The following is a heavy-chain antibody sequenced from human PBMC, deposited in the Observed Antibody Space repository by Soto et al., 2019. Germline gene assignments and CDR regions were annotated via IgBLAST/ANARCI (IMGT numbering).Heavy chain of an antibody. CDR2: INPSGGST. V-gene: IGHV1-46*01. D-gene: IGHD6-19*01. Sequence: ASVKVSCKASGYTFTSYYMHLVRQAPGQGLEWMGIINPSGGSTSYAQKFQGRVTMTRDTSTSTVYMELSSLRSEDTAVYYCAREIWVAVAGTGLRFWYFDLWGRGTLVTVSS. CDR3: AREIWVAVAGTGLRFWYFDL. J-gene: IGHJ2*01. CDR1: GYTFTSYY.